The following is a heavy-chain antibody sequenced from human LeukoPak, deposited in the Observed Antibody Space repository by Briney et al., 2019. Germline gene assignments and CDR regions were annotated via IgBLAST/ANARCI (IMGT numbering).Heavy chain of an antibody. D-gene: IGHD3-9*01. CDR1: GYTLTSYG. V-gene: IGHV1-18*01. CDR3: ARSPSHYDILTGYLGGAFDI. CDR2: ISAYNGNT. J-gene: IGHJ3*02. Sequence: ASVKVSCKASGYTLTSYGISWVRQAPGQGLEWMGWISAYNGNTNYAQKLQGRVTMTTDTSTSTAYMELRSLRSDDTAVYYCARSPSHYDILTGYLGGAFDIWGQGTMVTVSS.